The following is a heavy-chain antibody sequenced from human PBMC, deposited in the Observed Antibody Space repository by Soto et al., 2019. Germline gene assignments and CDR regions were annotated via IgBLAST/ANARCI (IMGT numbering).Heavy chain of an antibody. D-gene: IGHD1-1*01. CDR3: ARPGTTATTKGYDY. Sequence: QVQLVQSGAEVKKPGSSVRVSCKASGGTFSSYPIGWVRQAPGQGLEWMGVIIPICGTTNYAQRFQGRVTISADESTRTAYMEMSSLRSEDTAVYFCARPGTTATTKGYDYWGQGPMVTFSS. J-gene: IGHJ4*02. V-gene: IGHV1-69*01. CDR1: GGTFSSYP. CDR2: IIPICGTT.